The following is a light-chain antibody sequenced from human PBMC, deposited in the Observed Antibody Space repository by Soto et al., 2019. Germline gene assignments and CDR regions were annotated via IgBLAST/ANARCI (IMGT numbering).Light chain of an antibody. J-gene: IGKJ1*01. CDR1: QSVSSSY. V-gene: IGKV3-20*01. Sequence: VLTQSAGTLSLSPGERATLSCRTSQSVSSSYLAWYQQKSGQTPRLLIYGASNRATGIPDRFSGSGSGTDFTLTISRLEPEDFAVYYCQQYGNSQWTFGQGTKVDIK. CDR2: GAS. CDR3: QQYGNSQWT.